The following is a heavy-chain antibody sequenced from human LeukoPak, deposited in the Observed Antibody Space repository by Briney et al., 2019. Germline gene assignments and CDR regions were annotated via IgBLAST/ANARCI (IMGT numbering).Heavy chain of an antibody. D-gene: IGHD5-12*01. Sequence: HPGRSLRLSCAASGFTFSSYGMHWVRQAPGKGLEWVAVISYDGSNKYYADSVKGRFTISRDNSKNTLYLQMNSLRAEDTAVYYCARDPRGGYELDYWGHGTLVTVSS. CDR1: GFTFSSYG. CDR3: ARDPRGGYELDY. V-gene: IGHV3-30*03. CDR2: ISYDGSNK. J-gene: IGHJ4*01.